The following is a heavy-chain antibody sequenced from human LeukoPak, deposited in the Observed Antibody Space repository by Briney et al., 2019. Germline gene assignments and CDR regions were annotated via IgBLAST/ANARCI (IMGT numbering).Heavy chain of an antibody. D-gene: IGHD6-13*01. CDR3: ARDQSSTWPYDAFDI. V-gene: IGHV1-2*02. Sequence: ASVKVSCKASGYTFTGYYIHWVRQAPGQGLEWMGWINPNSGGTNYAQKFQGRVTLTRDTSISTAYMGLSRLRSDDTAVYYCARDQSSTWPYDAFDIWGQGTMVTVSS. J-gene: IGHJ3*02. CDR1: GYTFTGYY. CDR2: INPNSGGT.